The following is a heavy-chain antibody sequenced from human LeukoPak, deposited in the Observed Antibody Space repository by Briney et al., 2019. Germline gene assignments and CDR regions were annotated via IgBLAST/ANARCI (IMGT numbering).Heavy chain of an antibody. D-gene: IGHD5-12*01. CDR3: ARAWLRRKYYYYMDV. V-gene: IGHV1-18*04. CDR1: GYTLSNYG. CDR2: ISGFNGHT. Sequence: ASVKVSCKASGYTLSNYGMSWVRQAPGHGLEWMGWISGFNGHTKYSQKSQGRVTTTTDTSTSTAYMEVRSLRSDDTAVYYCARAWLRRKYYYYMDVWGKGTTVTVSS. J-gene: IGHJ6*03.